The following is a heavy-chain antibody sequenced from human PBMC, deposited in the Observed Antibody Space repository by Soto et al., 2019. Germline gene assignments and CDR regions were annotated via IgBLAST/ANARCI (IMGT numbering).Heavy chain of an antibody. V-gene: IGHV3-48*01. D-gene: IGHD5-12*01. Sequence: GGSLRLSYAASGFTFSSYSMNWVRQAPGKGLEWVSYISSSSSTIYYADSVKGRFTISRDNAKNSLYLQMNSLRAEDTAVYYCASRYSGYDWHDAFDIWGQGTMVTVS. CDR3: ASRYSGYDWHDAFDI. J-gene: IGHJ3*02. CDR1: GFTFSSYS. CDR2: ISSSSSTI.